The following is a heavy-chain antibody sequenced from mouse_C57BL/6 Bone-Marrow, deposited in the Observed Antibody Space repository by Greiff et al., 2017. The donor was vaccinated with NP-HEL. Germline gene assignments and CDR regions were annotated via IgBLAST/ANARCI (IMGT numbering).Heavy chain of an antibody. CDR2: IYPRSGNT. D-gene: IGHD2-4*01. V-gene: IGHV1-81*01. CDR3: AREAIYYDY. CDR1: GYTFTSYG. J-gene: IGHJ3*01. Sequence: VQVVESGAELARPGASVKLSCKASGYTFTSYGISWVKQRTGQGLEWIGEIYPRSGNTYYNEKFKGKATLTADKSSSTAYMELRSLTSEDSAVYFCAREAIYYDYWGQGTLVTVSA.